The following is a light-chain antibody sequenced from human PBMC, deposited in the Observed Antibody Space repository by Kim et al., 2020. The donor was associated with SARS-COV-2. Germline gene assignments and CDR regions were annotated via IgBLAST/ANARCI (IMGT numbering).Light chain of an antibody. CDR1: QSISSY. J-gene: IGKJ2*01. CDR3: QQSYSTPLYT. V-gene: IGKV1-39*01. CDR2: AAS. Sequence: SLADRVTITCRASQSISSYLNWYQQKPGKAPKLLIYAASSLQSGVPSRFSGSGSGTDFTLTISSLQPEDFATYYCQQSYSTPLYTFGQGTKLEI.